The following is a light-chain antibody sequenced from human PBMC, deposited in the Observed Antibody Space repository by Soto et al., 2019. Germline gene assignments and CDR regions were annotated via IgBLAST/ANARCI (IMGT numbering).Light chain of an antibody. Sequence: QSVLTQPPSASGAPGQSVTISCSGSTSNIGTNYVYWYHQLPGTAPKLLISRNNQRPSGVPDQFSGSKSGTSASLAISGLRSEDEGDYYCAAWDDSLSGHYVFGTGTKVTVL. CDR2: RNN. V-gene: IGLV1-47*01. J-gene: IGLJ1*01. CDR3: AAWDDSLSGHYV. CDR1: TSNIGTNY.